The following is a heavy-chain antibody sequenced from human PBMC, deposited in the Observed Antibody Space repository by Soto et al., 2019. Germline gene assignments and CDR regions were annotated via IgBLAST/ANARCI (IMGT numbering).Heavy chain of an antibody. CDR3: ARARMVRGVIYYYGMDV. J-gene: IGHJ6*02. CDR2: IYYSGST. Sequence: QVQLQESGPGLVKSSQTLSLTCAVSGGSISSGGNYWSWIRQHPGKGLEWIGYIYYSGSTYYNTSLKSRVTISVDTSKNQFSLKLNSVTAADTAVYYCARARMVRGVIYYYGMDVWGQGTTVTVSS. V-gene: IGHV4-31*11. D-gene: IGHD3-10*01. CDR1: GGSISSGGNY.